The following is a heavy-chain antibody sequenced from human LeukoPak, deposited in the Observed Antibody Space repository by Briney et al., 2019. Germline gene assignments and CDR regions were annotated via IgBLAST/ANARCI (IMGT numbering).Heavy chain of an antibody. CDR2: IYYSGST. D-gene: IGHD3-3*01. Sequence: SETLSLTCTVSGGSIRSSYYYWGWIRQPPGKGLEWIGYIYYSGSTNYNPSLKSRVTISVDTSKNQFSLKLSSVTAADTAVYYCARVFKYDFWSGYYTGFDYWGQGTLVTVSS. CDR1: GGSIRSSYYY. V-gene: IGHV4-61*05. J-gene: IGHJ4*02. CDR3: ARVFKYDFWSGYYTGFDY.